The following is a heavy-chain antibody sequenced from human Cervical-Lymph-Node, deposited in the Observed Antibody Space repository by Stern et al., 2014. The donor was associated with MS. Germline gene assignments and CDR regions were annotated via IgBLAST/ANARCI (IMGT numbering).Heavy chain of an antibody. CDR1: GYTFTSYA. CDR2: INAGTGNT. Sequence: QVQLVQSGAEVRKPGASVKVSCKASGYTFTSYAMNGVRQAPGPRLEWMGGINAGTGNTKYAQKFQARVTLTRDTSASTAYMELSSLRSEDTAVYYCAKEGANDCFDYWGQGTLVTVSS. CDR3: AKEGANDCFDY. J-gene: IGHJ4*02. V-gene: IGHV1-3*01.